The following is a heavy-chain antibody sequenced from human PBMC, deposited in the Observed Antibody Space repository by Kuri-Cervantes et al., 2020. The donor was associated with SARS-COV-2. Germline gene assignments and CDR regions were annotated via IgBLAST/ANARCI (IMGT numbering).Heavy chain of an antibody. CDR3: ARDGDIVVVREGFDY. CDR1: GFTFSSYA. J-gene: IGHJ4*02. D-gene: IGHD2-2*01. V-gene: IGHV3-30-3*01. Sequence: LTCAASGFTFSSYAMHWVRQAPGKGLEWVAVISYDGSNKYYADSVKGRFTISRDNSKNTLYLQMNSLRAEDTAVYYCARDGDIVVVREGFDYWGQGTLVTVSS. CDR2: ISYDGSNK.